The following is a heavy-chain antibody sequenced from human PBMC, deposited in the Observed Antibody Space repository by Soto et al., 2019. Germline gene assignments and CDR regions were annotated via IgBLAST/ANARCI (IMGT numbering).Heavy chain of an antibody. D-gene: IGHD5-12*01. CDR2: IFWDDDK. CDR1: GFSLSTRGVG. V-gene: IGHV2-5*02. Sequence: QITLKESGPTLVKPTQTLTLTCTFSGFSLSTRGVGVAWIRQPPGKALEWLALIFWDDDKWYSPSLQSRLTISVDTSKNQVVPTLTTMDPVDTATYSCVLRPRGYVYYFDFWGQGSLVTVSS. CDR3: VLRPRGYVYYFDF. J-gene: IGHJ4*02.